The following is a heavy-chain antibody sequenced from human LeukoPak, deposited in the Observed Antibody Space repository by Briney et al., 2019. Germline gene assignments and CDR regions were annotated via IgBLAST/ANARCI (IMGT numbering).Heavy chain of an antibody. CDR1: GGSISSYY. CDR2: IYYSGST. Sequence: SETLSLTCTVSGGSISSYYWSWIRQPPGKGLEWIGHIYYSGSTNYNPSLKSRVTISVDTSKNQFSLKMTSVTAADTAVYYCVRHPWRMGSRDYNFDYWGQGTLVTVYS. V-gene: IGHV4-59*08. CDR3: VRHPWRMGSRDYNFDY. D-gene: IGHD3-16*01. J-gene: IGHJ4*01.